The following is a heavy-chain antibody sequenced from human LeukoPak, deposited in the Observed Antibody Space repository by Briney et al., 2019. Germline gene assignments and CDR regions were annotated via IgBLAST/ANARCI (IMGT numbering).Heavy chain of an antibody. D-gene: IGHD2-8*02. Sequence: KAGGSLRLSCAASGFTFSDYYMSWTRQAPGKGLEWVSYISSSSSYTNYADSVKGRFAISRDNAKNSLYLQMNSLRAEDTAVYYCARKPPSGGVFDFWGQGTLVTVSS. J-gene: IGHJ4*02. V-gene: IGHV3-11*03. CDR3: ARKPPSGGVFDF. CDR1: GFTFSDYY. CDR2: ISSSSSYT.